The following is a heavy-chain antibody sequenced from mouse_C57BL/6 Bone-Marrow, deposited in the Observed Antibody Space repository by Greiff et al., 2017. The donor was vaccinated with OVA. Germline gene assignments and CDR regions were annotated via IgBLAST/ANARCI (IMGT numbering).Heavy chain of an antibody. V-gene: IGHV1-26*01. J-gene: IGHJ1*03. Sequence: EVQLQQSGPELVKPGASVKISCKASGYTFTDYYMNWVKQSHGKSLEWIGDINPNNGGTSYNQKFKGKATLTVDKSSSTAYMELRSLTSEDSAVYYCARGGWLLFYWYFDVWGTGTTVTVSS. CDR1: GYTFTDYY. D-gene: IGHD2-3*01. CDR2: INPNNGGT. CDR3: ARGGWLLFYWYFDV.